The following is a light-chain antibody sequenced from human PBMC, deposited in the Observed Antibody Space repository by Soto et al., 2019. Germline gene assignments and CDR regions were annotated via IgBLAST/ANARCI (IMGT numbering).Light chain of an antibody. V-gene: IGLV1-40*01. J-gene: IGLJ2*01. CDR3: QSYASSLSGVV. Sequence: QSVLTQPPSVSGAPGQRVTISCTGSSSNIGAGYDVHWYQQLPGTAPKLLIYGNSNRPSGVPYRFSGSKSGTSASLAITGLQAEDEADYYCQSYASSLSGVVFGGGTKLTVL. CDR2: GNS. CDR1: SSNIGAGYD.